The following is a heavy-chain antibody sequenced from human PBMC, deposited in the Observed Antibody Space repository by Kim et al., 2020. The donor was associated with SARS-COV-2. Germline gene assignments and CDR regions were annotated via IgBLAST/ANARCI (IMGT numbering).Heavy chain of an antibody. J-gene: IGHJ6*02. Sequence: FQGRVTITADESTSTAYMELSSLRSEDTAVYYCARDVRAAGYYYYYGMDVWGQGTTVTVSS. CDR3: ARDVRAAGYYYYYGMDV. V-gene: IGHV1-69*01. D-gene: IGHD6-13*01.